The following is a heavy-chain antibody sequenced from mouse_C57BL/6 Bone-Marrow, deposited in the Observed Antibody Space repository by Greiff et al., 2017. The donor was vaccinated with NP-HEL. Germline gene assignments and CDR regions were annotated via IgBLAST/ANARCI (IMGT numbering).Heavy chain of an antibody. J-gene: IGHJ3*01. CDR3: ARPHYGSSPAWFAY. CDR1: GFTFSDYG. D-gene: IGHD1-1*01. V-gene: IGHV5-17*01. CDR2: ISSGSSTI. Sequence: EVMLVESGGGLVKPGGSLKLSCAASGFTFSDYGMHWVRQAPEKGLEWVAYISSGSSTIDYADTVKGRFTISRDNAKNTLFLQMTSLRSEDTAMYYCARPHYGSSPAWFAYWGQGTLVTVSA.